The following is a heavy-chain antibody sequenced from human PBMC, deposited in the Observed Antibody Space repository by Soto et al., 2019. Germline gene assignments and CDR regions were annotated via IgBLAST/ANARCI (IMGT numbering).Heavy chain of an antibody. CDR3: ARGRYYYGSGSYYYYYGMDV. D-gene: IGHD3-10*01. Sequence: TCAISGDSVSSNSAAWNWIRQSPSRGLEWLGRTYYRSKWYNDYAVSVKSRITINPDTSKNQFSLQLNSVTPEDTAVYYCARGRYYYGSGSYYYYYGMDVWGQGTTVTVSS. J-gene: IGHJ6*02. CDR1: GDSVSSNSAA. CDR2: TYYRSKWYN. V-gene: IGHV6-1*01.